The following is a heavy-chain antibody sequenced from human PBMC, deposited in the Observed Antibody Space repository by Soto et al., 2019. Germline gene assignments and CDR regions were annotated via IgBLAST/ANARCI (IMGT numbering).Heavy chain of an antibody. CDR2: IYYSGST. D-gene: IGHD3-10*01. V-gene: IGHV4-59*01. CDR1: GGSISSYY. CDR3: ARAGATMVRGYYYYYGMDV. Sequence: SETLSLTCAVSGGSISSYYWSWIRQPPGKGLEWIGYIYYSGSTNYNPSLKSRVTISVDTSKNQFSLKLSSVTAADTAVYYCARAGATMVRGYYYYYGMDVWGQGTTVTVSS. J-gene: IGHJ6*02.